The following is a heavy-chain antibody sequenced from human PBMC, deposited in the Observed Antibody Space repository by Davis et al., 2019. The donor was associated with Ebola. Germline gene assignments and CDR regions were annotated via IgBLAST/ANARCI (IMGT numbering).Heavy chain of an antibody. CDR1: GGSIGYYY. CDR2: IYYSGST. Sequence: MPSETLSLTCTVSGGSIGYYYWSWIRQSPGKGLEWIGYIYYSGSTKYNPSHKSRVTISVDMSKNQFSLKLRSVTAADTAVYYCARGSAGYFDLWGRGTLVTVSS. CDR3: ARGSAGYFDL. J-gene: IGHJ2*01. D-gene: IGHD6-13*01. V-gene: IGHV4-59*01.